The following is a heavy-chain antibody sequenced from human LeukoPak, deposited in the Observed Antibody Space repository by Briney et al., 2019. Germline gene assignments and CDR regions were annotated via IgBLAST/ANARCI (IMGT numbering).Heavy chain of an antibody. D-gene: IGHD6-13*01. J-gene: IGHJ4*02. CDR2: IYSGGST. Sequence: PGGSLRLSCAASGFTVSSNYMSWVRQAPGKGLEWVSVIYSGGSTYYADSVKGRFTISRDNSKNTLYLQMNSLRAEDTAVYYCAREARGIAAAGTRGHFDYWGQGTLVTVSS. V-gene: IGHV3-53*01. CDR3: AREARGIAAAGTRGHFDY. CDR1: GFTVSSNY.